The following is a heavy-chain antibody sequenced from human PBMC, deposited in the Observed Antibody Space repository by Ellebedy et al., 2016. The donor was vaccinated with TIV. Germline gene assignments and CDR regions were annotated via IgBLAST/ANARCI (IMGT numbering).Heavy chain of an antibody. CDR1: GGPISGYY. Sequence: MPSETLSLTCPVPGGPISGYYWGWIRQPPGKGLEWIGYIYYSGITDYNPALRSRVSISVDTSKNQLSLKLSSVTAADAAMYYCARWNEGFDYWGQGTLVTVSS. CDR3: ARWNEGFDY. D-gene: IGHD1-1*01. J-gene: IGHJ4*02. V-gene: IGHV4-59*08. CDR2: IYYSGIT.